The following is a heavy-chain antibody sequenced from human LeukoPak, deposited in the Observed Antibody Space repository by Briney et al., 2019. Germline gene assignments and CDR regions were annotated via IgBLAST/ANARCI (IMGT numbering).Heavy chain of an antibody. V-gene: IGHV4-39*07. D-gene: IGHD6-13*01. CDR3: ARGSSCYHYYMDV. Sequence: PSETLSLTCTVSGGSITSSPYYWAWIRQPPGKGLEWIGIIYSSGTTSRNPSLKSRVTISVDTSKNQFSLRLSSVTAADTAVYYCARGSSCYHYYMDVWGKGTTVTVSS. J-gene: IGHJ6*03. CDR2: IYSSGTT. CDR1: GGSITSSPYY.